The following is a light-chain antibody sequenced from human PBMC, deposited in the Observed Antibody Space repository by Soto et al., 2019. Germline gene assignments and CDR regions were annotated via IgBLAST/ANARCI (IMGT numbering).Light chain of an antibody. V-gene: IGKV1-5*01. CDR2: DAS. CDR3: QQYNSYSALT. CDR1: QSISSW. J-gene: IGKJ4*01. Sequence: DIQMTQSPSTLSASVGDRVTITCRASQSISSWLAWYQQKPGKAPKLLIYDASSLESGVPSRFSGSGSGTEFTLTLSSLQPDDFAPYYCQQYNSYSALTFGGGTKVEIK.